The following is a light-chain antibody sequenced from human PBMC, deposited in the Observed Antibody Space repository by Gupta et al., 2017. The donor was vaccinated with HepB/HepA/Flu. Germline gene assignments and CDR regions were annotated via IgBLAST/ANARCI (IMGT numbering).Light chain of an antibody. CDR3: QQYKNSRTCD. J-gene: IGKJ2*01. CDR2: LAT. Sequence: DIVMTQYTDYLAVSLGERATINCKSSRSVLHSPNQKNYLAWYQQKAGQPPKLLIDLATTRESGVPDRFSGSGFGTDLTLTDISRQEEDVAVYYYQQYKNSRTCDFGQCTKLDIK. V-gene: IGKV4-1*01. CDR1: RSVLHSPNQKNY.